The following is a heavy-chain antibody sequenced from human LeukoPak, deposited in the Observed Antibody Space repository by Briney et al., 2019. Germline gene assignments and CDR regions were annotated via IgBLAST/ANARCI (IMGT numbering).Heavy chain of an antibody. CDR1: GFTFSSYG. Sequence: GRPLSFSWAASGFTFSSYGGRWGRQAPGEGLGLVVVISCDGSNKYYADSVRGRFTKARDNSKNKLYMQMTSLKAADTDVYYCAKDLAATRYCSSTSSYNHYYYGMDVWGHGTTVTVSS. CDR3: AKDLAATRYCSSTSSYNHYYYGMDV. V-gene: IGHV3-30*18. CDR2: ISCDGSNK. J-gene: IGHJ6*02. D-gene: IGHD2-2*02.